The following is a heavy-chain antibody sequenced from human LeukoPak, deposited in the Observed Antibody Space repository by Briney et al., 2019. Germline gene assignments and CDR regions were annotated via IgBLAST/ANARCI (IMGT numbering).Heavy chain of an antibody. CDR2: IKQDGSEK. CDR1: GFTFSSYW. CDR3: ARVEVTMVRGVITIDEYFDY. J-gene: IGHJ4*02. D-gene: IGHD3-10*01. V-gene: IGHV3-7*01. Sequence: GGSLSLSCAASGFTFSSYWMSWVRQAPGKGLEWVANIKQDGSEKYYVDSVKGRSTISRDNAKNSLYLQMNSLRAEDTAVYYCARVEVTMVRGVITIDEYFDYWGQGTLVTDSS.